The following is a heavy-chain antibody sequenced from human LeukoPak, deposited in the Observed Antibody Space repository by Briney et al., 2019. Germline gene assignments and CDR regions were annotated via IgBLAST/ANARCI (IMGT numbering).Heavy chain of an antibody. CDR1: GFAYNNYV. Sequence: PGGSLRLSCAASGFAYNNYVIHWIRQAPGKGLEWVAVIAHDHSQIYYADSVQGRFTISRDNSMNMLYLQMNSLRVEDTAVYFCARDPTLVHPDYFDLWGQGTLVTVSS. D-gene: IGHD6-6*01. J-gene: IGHJ4*02. V-gene: IGHV3-30*04. CDR2: IAHDHSQI. CDR3: ARDPTLVHPDYFDL.